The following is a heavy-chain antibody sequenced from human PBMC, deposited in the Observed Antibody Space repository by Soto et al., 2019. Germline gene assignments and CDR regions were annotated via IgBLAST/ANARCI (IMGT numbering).Heavy chain of an antibody. Sequence: PSETLSLTCAVSGDSISSVNWWSWVRQSPGQGLEWIGDIYHTGITNYNPSLQSRVTISVDKSKNEFSLNLTSVTAADTAVYYCARGVSFRWVSWGQGTLVTVSS. J-gene: IGHJ5*02. CDR3: ARGVSFRWVS. D-gene: IGHD2-8*01. V-gene: IGHV4-4*02. CDR1: GDSISSVNW. CDR2: IYHTGIT.